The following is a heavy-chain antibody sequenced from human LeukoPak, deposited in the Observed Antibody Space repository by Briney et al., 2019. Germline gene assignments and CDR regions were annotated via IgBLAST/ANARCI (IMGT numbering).Heavy chain of an antibody. CDR3: ARDPPSFNYDSSQFDY. V-gene: IGHV3-30*03. D-gene: IGHD3-22*01. Sequence: GRSLRLSCAASGFTFSSYGMHWVRQAPGKGLEWVAVISYDGSNKYYADSVKGRFTISRDNSKNTLYLQMNSLRAEDTAVYYCARDPPSFNYDSSQFDYWGQGTLVTVSS. CDR2: ISYDGSNK. J-gene: IGHJ4*02. CDR1: GFTFSSYG.